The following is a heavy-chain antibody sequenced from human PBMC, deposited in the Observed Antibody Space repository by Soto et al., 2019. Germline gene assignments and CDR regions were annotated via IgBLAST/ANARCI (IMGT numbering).Heavy chain of an antibody. J-gene: IGHJ6*02. CDR1: GGTFSSYA. CDR2: IIPIFGTA. Sequence: QVQLVQSGAEVKKPGSSVKVSCKASGGTFSSYAISWVRQAPGHGLEWMGGIIPIFGTANYEQKFQGRVTITADEATRTAYMELRSLRSEATAVYYCARHVPAAGYYYGMDVWGQGTTVTVSS. V-gene: IGHV1-69*12. D-gene: IGHD2-2*01. CDR3: ARHVPAAGYYYGMDV.